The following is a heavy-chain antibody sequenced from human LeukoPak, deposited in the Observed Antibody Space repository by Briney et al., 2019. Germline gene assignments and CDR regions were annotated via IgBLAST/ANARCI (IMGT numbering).Heavy chain of an antibody. Sequence: SVKVSCKASGGTFISYAISWVRQAPGQGLEWMGGIIPIFGTANYAQKFQGRVTITADESTSTAYMELSSLRSEDTAVYYCATGVVTYYYYYYMDVWGKGTTVTVSS. V-gene: IGHV1-69*13. CDR1: GGTFISYA. CDR3: ATGVVTYYYYYYMDV. J-gene: IGHJ6*03. D-gene: IGHD3-10*01. CDR2: IIPIFGTA.